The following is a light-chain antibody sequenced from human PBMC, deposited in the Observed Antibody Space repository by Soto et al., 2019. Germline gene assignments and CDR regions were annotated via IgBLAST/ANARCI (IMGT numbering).Light chain of an antibody. CDR2: DVT. Sequence: QSALTQPASVSGSPGQSITISCTGSSSDIRVYNYVSWYQQHPGKAPKLLIYDVTDRPSGVSNRFSGSKSGNTASLTISGLQAEDEADYYCAAWDDSLSGLYVFGTGTKVTVL. CDR1: SSDIRVYNY. V-gene: IGLV2-14*03. J-gene: IGLJ1*01. CDR3: AAWDDSLSGLYV.